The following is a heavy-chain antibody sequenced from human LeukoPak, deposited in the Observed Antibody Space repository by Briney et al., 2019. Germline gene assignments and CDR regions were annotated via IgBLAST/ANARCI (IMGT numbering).Heavy chain of an antibody. CDR3: ASFPNAAAGPDYYYYGMDV. CDR1: GYTFTSYG. J-gene: IGHJ6*02. Sequence: ASVKVSCKASGYTFTSYGISWVRQAPGQGLEGMGWISAYNGNTNYAQKLQGRVTMTTDTSTSTAYMELRSLRSDDTAVYYCASFPNAAAGPDYYYYGMDVWGQGTTVTVSS. D-gene: IGHD6-13*01. V-gene: IGHV1-18*01. CDR2: ISAYNGNT.